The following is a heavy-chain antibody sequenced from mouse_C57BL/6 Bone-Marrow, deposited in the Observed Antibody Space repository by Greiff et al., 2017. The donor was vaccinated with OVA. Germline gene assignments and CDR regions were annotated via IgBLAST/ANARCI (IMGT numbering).Heavy chain of an antibody. Sequence: QVQLQQSGAELMKPGASVKLSCKATGYTFTGYWIEWVKQRPGHGLEWIGEILPGSGSTNHNEKFKGKATFTADTSSNTAYMQLSSLTTEDSAIYYCASLNYFDYWGQGTTLTVSS. J-gene: IGHJ2*01. V-gene: IGHV1-9*01. CDR2: ILPGSGST. CDR1: GYTFTGYW. CDR3: ASLNYFDY.